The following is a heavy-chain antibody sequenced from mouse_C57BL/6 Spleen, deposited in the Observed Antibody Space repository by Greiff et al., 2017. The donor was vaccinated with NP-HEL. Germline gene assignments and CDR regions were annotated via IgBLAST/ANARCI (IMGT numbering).Heavy chain of an antibody. CDR3: ACGYGSSLFAY. Sequence: QVQLKQSGPELVKPGASVKLSCKASGYTFTSYDINWVKQRPGQGLEWIGWIYPRDGSTKYNEKFKGKATLTVDTSSSTAYMELHSLTSEDSAVYFCACGYGSSLFAYWGQGTLVTVSA. CDR2: IYPRDGST. D-gene: IGHD1-1*01. CDR1: GYTFTSYD. J-gene: IGHJ3*01. V-gene: IGHV1-85*01.